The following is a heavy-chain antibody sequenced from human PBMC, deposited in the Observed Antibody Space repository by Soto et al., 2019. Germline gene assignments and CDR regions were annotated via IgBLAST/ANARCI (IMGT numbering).Heavy chain of an antibody. J-gene: IGHJ6*02. CDR2: ISGSGGST. CDR1: GFTFSSYA. Sequence: PGGSLSLSCAASGFTFSSYAMSWVRQAPGKGLEWVSAISGSGGSTYYADSVKGRFTISRDNSKNTLYLQMNSLRAEDTAVYYCAKATVVTFYYYYGMDVWGQGTTVTVSS. D-gene: IGHD2-15*01. V-gene: IGHV3-23*01. CDR3: AKATVVTFYYYYGMDV.